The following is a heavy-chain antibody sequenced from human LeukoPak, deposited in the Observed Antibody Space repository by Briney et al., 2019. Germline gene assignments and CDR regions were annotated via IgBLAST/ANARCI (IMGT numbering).Heavy chain of an antibody. CDR2: INTNTGNP. V-gene: IGHV7-4-1*02. CDR3: AREVEMATISGDAFDI. J-gene: IGHJ3*02. CDR1: GYTFTSYA. D-gene: IGHD5-24*01. Sequence: ASVKVSCKASGYTFTSYAMNWVRQAPGQGLEWMGWINTNTGNPTYAQGFTGRFVFSLDTSVSTAYLQISSLKAEDTAVYYCAREVEMATISGDAFDIWGQGTMVTVSS.